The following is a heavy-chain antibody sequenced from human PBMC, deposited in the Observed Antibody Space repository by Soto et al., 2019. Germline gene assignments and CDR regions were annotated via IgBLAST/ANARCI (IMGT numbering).Heavy chain of an antibody. CDR2: INPSGGST. V-gene: IGHV1-46*01. CDR3: ARDGITMVRGVLKRYGMDV. D-gene: IGHD3-10*01. Sequence: ASVKVSCKASGYTFTSYYMHWVQQAPGQGLEWMGIINPSGGSTSYAQKFQGRVTMTRDTSTSTVYMELSSLRSEDTAVYYCARDGITMVRGVLKRYGMDVWGQGTTVTVSS. CDR1: GYTFTSYY. J-gene: IGHJ6*02.